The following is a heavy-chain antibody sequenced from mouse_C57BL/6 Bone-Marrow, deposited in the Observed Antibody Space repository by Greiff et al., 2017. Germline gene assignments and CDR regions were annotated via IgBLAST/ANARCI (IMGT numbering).Heavy chain of an antibody. CDR3: ARGGCSWSRDFDY. J-gene: IGHJ2*01. V-gene: IGHV1-53*01. CDR1: GYTFTSYW. D-gene: IGHD1-3*01. CDR2: INPSNGGT. Sequence: QVQLQQPGTELVKPGASVKLSCKASGYTFTSYWLHWVKQRPGQGLEWIGNINPSNGGTNYNEKFKSKATLTVDKSSSTAYMQLSSLTSEDSAVYSCARGGCSWSRDFDYWGPATTLTFSS.